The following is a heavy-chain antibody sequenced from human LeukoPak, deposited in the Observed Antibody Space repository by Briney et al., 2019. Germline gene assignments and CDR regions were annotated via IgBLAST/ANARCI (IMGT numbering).Heavy chain of an antibody. CDR3: AKNAGLGYCTSTSCPFDP. V-gene: IGHV3-23*01. Sequence: PGGSLRLSCAASGFTFSHSAMNCVRQAPGKGLEWVSAISGSGDSTHYADSVKGRFTISRDNSKNTVFLQMNSPTAEDTAVYYCAKNAGLGYCTSTSCPFDPWGQGTLVTVSS. CDR2: ISGSGDST. D-gene: IGHD2-2*01. CDR1: GFTFSHSA. J-gene: IGHJ5*02.